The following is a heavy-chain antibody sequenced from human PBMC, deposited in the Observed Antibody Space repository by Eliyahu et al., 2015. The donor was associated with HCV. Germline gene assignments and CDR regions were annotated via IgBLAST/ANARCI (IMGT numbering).Heavy chain of an antibody. V-gene: IGHV5-51*03. D-gene: IGHD6-19*01. Sequence: EVQLVQSRAEVKKPGESLKISCKGSGYRFTXNWXGGVRQMPGKGLXWMGIIFPGDSDTRYSPSFQGQVTISADKSISTAYLQWSSLKESDTAIYYCARGMFSGGVIGVTGTFPFDSWGQGTLVTVSS. J-gene: IGHJ4*02. CDR3: ARGMFSGGVIGVTGTFPFDS. CDR1: GYRFTXNW. CDR2: IFPGDSDT.